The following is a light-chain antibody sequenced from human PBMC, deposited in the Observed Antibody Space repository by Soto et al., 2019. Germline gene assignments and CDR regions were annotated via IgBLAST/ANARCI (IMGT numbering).Light chain of an antibody. CDR1: QTVSAW. J-gene: IGKJ1*01. CDR2: KSS. V-gene: IGKV1-5*03. CDR3: QQYNSYPWT. Sequence: DIQMTQYPSTLSAAVGDRVTMTCRASQTVSAWLAWFQQKPGKAPKVLIYKSSNLESGVPSRFSGSGSGTEVTLTISSLQPDDIATYYCQQYNSYPWTFGQGTKVEIK.